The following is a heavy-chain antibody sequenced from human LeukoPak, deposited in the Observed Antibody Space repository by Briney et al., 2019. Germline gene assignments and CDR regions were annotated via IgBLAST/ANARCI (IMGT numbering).Heavy chain of an antibody. CDR2: ILPGDSDI. D-gene: IGHD3-22*01. J-gene: IGHJ5*02. V-gene: IGHV5-51*01. Sequence: PGESLKISCKGSGYSFTSYWIAWVRQMSGKGLEWMGIILPGDSDIIYSPSFQGQVTISADKSINTAYLQWNTMKASDTAMYERATFSSGGFYHTSSWGQGALVTVSS. CDR3: ATFSSGGFYHTSS. CDR1: GYSFTSYW.